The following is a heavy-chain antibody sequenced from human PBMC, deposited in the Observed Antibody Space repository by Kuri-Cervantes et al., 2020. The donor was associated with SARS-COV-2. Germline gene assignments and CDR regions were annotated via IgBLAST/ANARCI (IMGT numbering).Heavy chain of an antibody. J-gene: IGHJ5*02. Sequence: ASVKVSCKASGYTFTGYYMHWVRQAPGQGLEWMGWINPNSGGTNYAQKFQGRVTTTRDTSISTAYMELSRLRSDDTAVYYCARAVCGGDCFGGDWFDPWGQGTLVTVSS. CDR3: ARAVCGGDCFGGDWFDP. D-gene: IGHD2-21*01. CDR1: GYTFTGYY. CDR2: INPNSGGT. V-gene: IGHV1-2*02.